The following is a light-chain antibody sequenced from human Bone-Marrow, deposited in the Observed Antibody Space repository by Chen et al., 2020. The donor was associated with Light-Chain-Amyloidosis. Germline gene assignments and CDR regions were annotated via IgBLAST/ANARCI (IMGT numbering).Light chain of an antibody. CDR3: QSADSSGTYEVI. Sequence: YELTQPPSVSVSPGQTARITCSGDDLPTKYAYWYQQKPGQAPVLVIHRDTERPSGISERFSRSSSGTTATLTISGVKAEDEADYHCQSADSSGTYEVIFGGGTKLTVL. CDR1: DLPTKY. V-gene: IGLV3-25*03. CDR2: RDT. J-gene: IGLJ2*01.